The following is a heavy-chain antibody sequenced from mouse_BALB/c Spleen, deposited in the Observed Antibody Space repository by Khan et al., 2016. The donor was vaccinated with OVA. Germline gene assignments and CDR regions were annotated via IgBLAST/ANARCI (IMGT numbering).Heavy chain of an antibody. V-gene: IGHV1-26*01. D-gene: IGHD2-14*01. J-gene: IGHJ3*01. CDR1: GYSFTAYY. CDR3: ARGYDFFAY. CDR2: VNPNNGDT. Sequence: MQLEESGPDLVKPGASVKISCKASGYSFTAYYLSWVKQSHGESLEWIGRVNPNNGDTTYNQKFKGKAILTVDKSSNTAYMDLRSLTSEDSAVYYCARGYDFFAYWGQGTLVTVSA.